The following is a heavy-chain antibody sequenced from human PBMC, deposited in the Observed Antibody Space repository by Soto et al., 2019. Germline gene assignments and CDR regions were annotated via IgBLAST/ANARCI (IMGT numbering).Heavy chain of an antibody. Sequence: SETLSLTCTVSGGSISSYYWSWIRQPAGKGLEWIGRIYTSGSTNYNPSLKSRVTMSLDTSKNQFSLQLSSVTAADTAVYYFARVSSLSGSYYNWFDPWGQGTLVTVSS. J-gene: IGHJ5*02. V-gene: IGHV4-4*07. D-gene: IGHD1-26*01. CDR2: IYTSGST. CDR3: ARVSSLSGSYYNWFDP. CDR1: GGSISSYY.